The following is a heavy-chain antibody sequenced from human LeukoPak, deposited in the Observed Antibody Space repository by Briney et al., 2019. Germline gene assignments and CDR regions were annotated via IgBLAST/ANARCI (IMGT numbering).Heavy chain of an antibody. D-gene: IGHD4/OR15-4a*01. V-gene: IGHV4-30-4*01. CDR3: ARVSRMLTLAFDI. J-gene: IGHJ3*02. Sequence: KASQTLSLTCTVSGGSISSGDYYWSWIRQPPGKGLEWIGEINHSGSTNYNPSLKSRVTISVDTSKNQFSLKLSSVTAADTAVYYCARVSRMLTLAFDIWGQGTMVTVSS. CDR2: INHSGST. CDR1: GGSISSGDYY.